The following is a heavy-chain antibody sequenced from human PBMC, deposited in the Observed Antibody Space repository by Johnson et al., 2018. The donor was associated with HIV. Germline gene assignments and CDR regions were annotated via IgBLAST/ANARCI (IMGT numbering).Heavy chain of an antibody. Sequence: EVQLVESGGGVVRPGGSLRLSCAASGFRFDDYGMSWVRQAPGKGLEWVSAISGSGGSTYYADSVKGRFTISRDTSKNTLYLQMKRLRAEDTAVNYCAKPVLNLKADPGAFDIWGQGTMVTVSS. D-gene: IGHD2-8*01. J-gene: IGHJ3*02. CDR3: AKPVLNLKADPGAFDI. V-gene: IGHV3-23*04. CDR2: ISGSGGST. CDR1: GFRFDDYG.